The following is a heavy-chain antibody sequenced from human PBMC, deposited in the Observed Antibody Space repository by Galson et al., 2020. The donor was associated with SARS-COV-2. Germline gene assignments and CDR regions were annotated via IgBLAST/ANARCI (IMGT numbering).Heavy chain of an antibody. CDR2: ISYDGSNK. V-gene: IGHV3-30-3*01. CDR1: GFTFSSYA. Sequence: GGSLRLSCAASGFTFSSYAMHWVRQAPGKGLEWVAVISYDGSNKYYADSVKGRFTISRDNSKNTLYLQMNSLRAEDTAVYYCARRTAPQYYYDSSGYYDAFDIWGQGTMVTVSS. D-gene: IGHD3-22*01. J-gene: IGHJ3*02. CDR3: ARRTAPQYYYDSSGYYDAFDI.